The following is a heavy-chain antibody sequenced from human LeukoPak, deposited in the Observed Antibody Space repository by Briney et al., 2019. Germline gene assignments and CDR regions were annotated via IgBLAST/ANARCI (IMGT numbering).Heavy chain of an antibody. V-gene: IGHV4-34*01. D-gene: IGHD6-19*01. CDR2: INHSGST. Sequence: SETLSLTCAVYGGSFSGHYWSWIRQPPGKGLEWIGEINHSGSTNYNPSLKSRVTISVDTSKNQFSLKLSSVTAADTAVYYCARAGGSGWSPYYFDYWGQGTLVTVSS. CDR1: GGSFSGHY. J-gene: IGHJ4*02. CDR3: ARAGGSGWSPYYFDY.